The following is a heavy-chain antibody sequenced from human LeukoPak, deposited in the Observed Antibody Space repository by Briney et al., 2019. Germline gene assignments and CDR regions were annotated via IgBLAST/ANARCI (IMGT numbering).Heavy chain of an antibody. D-gene: IGHD3-10*01. J-gene: IGHJ4*02. CDR2: IKQDGSQI. V-gene: IGHV3-7*01. CDR3: TGSPEGRPIDY. Sequence: PRGSLRLSCAASGLTLTNYWMDSVRQAPGKRLEWVAHIKQDGSQIYYVDSVKGRFAISTDSAKSSLYLQMNSLRAEDSALYYCTGSPEGRPIDYWSQGTLVTVSS. CDR1: GLTLTNYW.